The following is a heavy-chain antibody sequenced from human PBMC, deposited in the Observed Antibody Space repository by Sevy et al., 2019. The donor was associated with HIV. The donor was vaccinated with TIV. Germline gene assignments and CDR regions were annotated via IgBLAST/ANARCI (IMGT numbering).Heavy chain of an antibody. CDR2: INAISSNI. D-gene: IGHD2-15*01. V-gene: IGHV3-21*01. CDR3: ARDLFSGGNAVYGY. Sequence: GGSLRLPCAASGFTFSSYAMNWVRQAPGKGLEWVSSINAISSNIYYADSVKGRFTISRDNAGNSLYLQMNSVRAEDTAVYYCARDLFSGGNAVYGYWGQGTLVTVSS. J-gene: IGHJ4*02. CDR1: GFTFSSYA.